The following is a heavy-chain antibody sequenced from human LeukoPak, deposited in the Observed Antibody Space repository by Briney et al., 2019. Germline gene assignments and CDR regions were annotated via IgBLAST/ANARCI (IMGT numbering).Heavy chain of an antibody. J-gene: IGHJ4*02. D-gene: IGHD6-13*01. V-gene: IGHV4-39*01. CDR1: GNSISTSSYY. CDR2: IYYSGST. Sequence: PSETLSLTCSVSGNSISTSSYYWGWIRQPPGKGLEWIGTIYYSGSTYYNPSLKSRVTISVDTSKNQFSLKLSSVTAADTAVYYCARHVLYSSSWYEFVWRLYYFDYWGQGTLVTVSS. CDR3: ARHVLYSSSWYEFVWRLYYFDY.